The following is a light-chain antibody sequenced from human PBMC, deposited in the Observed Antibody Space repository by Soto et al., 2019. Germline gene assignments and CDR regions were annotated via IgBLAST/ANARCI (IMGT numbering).Light chain of an antibody. CDR1: QGISSY. J-gene: IGKJ5*01. Sequence: AIRMTQSPSSLSASTGDRVTITCRASQGISSYLAWYQQKPGKAPKLLIYAAYTLQSGVPSRFSGSGSGTEFTLTISCLQSEDFATYYWQQYYSYPLTFGQGTRLEIK. CDR2: AAY. V-gene: IGKV1-8*01. CDR3: QQYYSYPLT.